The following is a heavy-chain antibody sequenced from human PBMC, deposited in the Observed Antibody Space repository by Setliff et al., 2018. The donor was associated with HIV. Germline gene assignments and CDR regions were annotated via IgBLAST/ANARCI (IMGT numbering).Heavy chain of an antibody. CDR1: GGSLSGHY. CDR3: AREVVVGASVDAFDI. D-gene: IGHD2-15*01. V-gene: IGHV4-34*01. Sequence: SETLSLTCAVYGGSLSGHYWSWIRQPPGKGLEWIGEINHSGSTTYNPSLKSRVTIKVDTFHNQFSLKLSSVTAADTAVYYCAREVVVGASVDAFDIWGQGTKVTVSS. J-gene: IGHJ3*02. CDR2: INHSGST.